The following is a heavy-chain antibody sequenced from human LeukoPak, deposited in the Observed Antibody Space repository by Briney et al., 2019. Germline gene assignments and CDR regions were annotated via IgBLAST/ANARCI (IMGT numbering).Heavy chain of an antibody. V-gene: IGHV3-11*04. D-gene: IGHD2-15*01. CDR2: ISSSGSTI. CDR1: GFTFSDYY. J-gene: IGHJ3*02. Sequence: PGGSLRLSCAASGFTFSDYYMSWIRQAPGKGLEWASYISSSGSTIYYADSVKGRFTISRDNAKNSLYLQMNSLRAEDTAVYYCARSGYCSGGSCYPGGDAFDIWGQGTMVTVSS. CDR3: ARSGYCSGGSCYPGGDAFDI.